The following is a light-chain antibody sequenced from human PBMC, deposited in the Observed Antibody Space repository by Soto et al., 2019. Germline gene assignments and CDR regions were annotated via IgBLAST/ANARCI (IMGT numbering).Light chain of an antibody. J-gene: IGKJ4*01. CDR3: HQSYSTPLT. Sequence: DVQMTQSPSSLSAAVGDRVTITCRASHSISSYLTWYQQKPGKAPKLLIYAASSLQSGVPSRFSGSGSGTDFTLTISCLQPEDFATYYCHQSYSTPLTVGGGTKVEIK. CDR1: HSISSY. V-gene: IGKV1-39*01. CDR2: AAS.